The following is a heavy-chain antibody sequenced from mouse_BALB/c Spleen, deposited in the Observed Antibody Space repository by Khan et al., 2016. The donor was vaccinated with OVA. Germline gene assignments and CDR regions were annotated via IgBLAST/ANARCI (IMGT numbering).Heavy chain of an antibody. CDR3: ARTARIEY. Sequence: EVQLQESGPGLVKPSQSLSLTCTVTGYSITSGYGWNWTRQFPGNTLEWMGYISYSGSTNYNPSLKSRLSITRDTSTNQFFLQLNSVTTEDTATYYCARTARIEYWGQGTTLTVSS. CDR1: GYSITSGYG. CDR2: ISYSGST. D-gene: IGHD1-2*01. J-gene: IGHJ2*01. V-gene: IGHV3-2*02.